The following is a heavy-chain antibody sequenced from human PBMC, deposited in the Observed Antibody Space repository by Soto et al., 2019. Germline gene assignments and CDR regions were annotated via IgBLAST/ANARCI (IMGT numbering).Heavy chain of an antibody. Sequence: ASVKVSCKASGYTFTSYGISWVRQAPGQGLEWMGWISAYNGNTNYAQKLQGRVTMTTDTSTSTAYMELRSLRSDDTAVYYCARAAYYDFWSGFSSFDYWGQGTLVTVSS. J-gene: IGHJ4*02. V-gene: IGHV1-18*01. CDR3: ARAAYYDFWSGFSSFDY. D-gene: IGHD3-3*01. CDR2: ISAYNGNT. CDR1: GYTFTSYG.